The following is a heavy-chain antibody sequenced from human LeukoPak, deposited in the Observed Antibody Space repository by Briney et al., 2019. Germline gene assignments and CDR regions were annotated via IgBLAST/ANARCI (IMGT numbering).Heavy chain of an antibody. Sequence: SETLSLTCAVYGGSFSGYYWSWIRQPPGKGLEWIGEINHSGSTNYNPSLKSRVTISVDTSKNQFSLKLSSVTAADTAVYYCAKESDLLVVPAAIRVFDSWGRGTLVTVSS. CDR2: INHSGST. V-gene: IGHV4-34*01. CDR3: AKESDLLVVPAAIRVFDS. CDR1: GGSFSGYY. D-gene: IGHD2-2*01. J-gene: IGHJ4*02.